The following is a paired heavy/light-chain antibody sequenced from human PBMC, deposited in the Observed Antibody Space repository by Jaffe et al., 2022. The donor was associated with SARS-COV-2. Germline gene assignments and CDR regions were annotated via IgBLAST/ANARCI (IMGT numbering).Heavy chain of an antibody. CDR3: ARDFDSGYDFLENYYYGMDV. D-gene: IGHD5-12*01. J-gene: IGHJ6*02. V-gene: IGHV3-48*02. CDR2: ISSSSSTI. CDR1: GFTFSSYS. Sequence: EVQLVESGGGLVQPGGSLRLSCAASGFTFSSYSMNWVRQAPGKGLEWVSYISSSSSTIYYADSVKGRFTISRDNAKNSLYLQMNSLRDEDTAVYYCARDFDSGYDFLENYYYGMDVWGQGTTVTVSS.
Light chain of an antibody. CDR1: QGISSY. CDR3: QQLNSYPPD. V-gene: IGKV1-9*01. J-gene: IGKJ3*01. Sequence: DIQLTQSPSFLSASVGDRVTITCRASQGISSYLAWYQQKPGKAPKLLIYAASTLQSGVPSRFSGSGSGTEFTLTISSLQPEDFATYYCQQLNSYPPDFGPGTKVDIK. CDR2: AAS.